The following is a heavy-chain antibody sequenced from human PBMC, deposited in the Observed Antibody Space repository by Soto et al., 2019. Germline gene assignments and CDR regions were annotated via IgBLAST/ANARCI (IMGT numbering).Heavy chain of an antibody. V-gene: IGHV3-15*01. J-gene: IGHJ4*02. D-gene: IGHD4-17*01. CDR2: IKSKTDGGTT. Sequence: GGSLRLSCAASGFTFSNAWMSWVRQAPGKGLEWVGRIKSKTDGGTTDYAAPVKGRFTISRDDSKNTLYLQMNSLKTEDTAVYYCTTAPTVTTFFDYWGQGTLVTVSS. CDR1: GFTFSNAW. CDR3: TTAPTVTTFFDY.